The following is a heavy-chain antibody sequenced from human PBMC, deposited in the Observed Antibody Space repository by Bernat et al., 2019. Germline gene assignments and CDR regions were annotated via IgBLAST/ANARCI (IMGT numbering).Heavy chain of an antibody. Sequence: QVQLQQWGAGLLKPSETLSLTCAVYGGSFSGYYWSWIRQPPGKGLEWIGEINHSGSTNYNPPLKSRVTISVDTSKNQFSLKLSSVTAADTAVYYCARSIRIQLWYDYWGQGTLVTVSS. CDR3: ARSIRIQLWYDY. CDR2: INHSGST. CDR1: GGSFSGYY. V-gene: IGHV4-34*01. D-gene: IGHD5-18*01. J-gene: IGHJ4*02.